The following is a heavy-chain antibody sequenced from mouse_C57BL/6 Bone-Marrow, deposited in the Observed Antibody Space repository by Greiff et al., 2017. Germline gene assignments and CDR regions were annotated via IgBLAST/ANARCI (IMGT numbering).Heavy chain of an antibody. Sequence: EVQGVESGGDLVKPGGSLKLSCAASGFTFSSYGMSWVHQTPDKRLEWVATISRGGSYTYYPDSVKGRFTISRDNAKNTLYLQMSSLKSEDTAMYYCARQGYDYLDYWGQGTTLTVSS. V-gene: IGHV5-6*01. CDR3: ARQGYDYLDY. D-gene: IGHD2-3*01. CDR1: GFTFSSYG. CDR2: ISRGGSYT. J-gene: IGHJ2*01.